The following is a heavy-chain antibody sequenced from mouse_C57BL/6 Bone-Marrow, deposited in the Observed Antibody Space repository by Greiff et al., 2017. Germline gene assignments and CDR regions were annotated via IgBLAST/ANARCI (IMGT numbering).Heavy chain of an antibody. Sequence: DVQVVASWGGLVQPGESLTLSCESNEYEFPSHDMSWVRKTPEKRLALVAALTSDGGSPYYPATMERRFIISRDNTKKTLYMQMSSLRSEDTTLYYCARQVTTGYYAMDYWGQGTSVTVSS. CDR3: ARQVTTGYYAMDY. D-gene: IGHD2-5*01. V-gene: IGHV5-2*01. CDR1: EYEFPSHD. CDR2: LTSDGGSP. J-gene: IGHJ4*01.